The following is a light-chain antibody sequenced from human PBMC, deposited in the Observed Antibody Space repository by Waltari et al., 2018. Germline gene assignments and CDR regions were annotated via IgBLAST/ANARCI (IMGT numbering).Light chain of an antibody. CDR3: QVWARSTLGV. CDR2: RDS. V-gene: IGLV3-9*01. CDR1: KIGSKN. Sequence: YELTQQLSVSVALGKTARSTCGGNKIGSKNVHWYQQKPGQARGLVIYRDSNRRSGFPDRFAGSNSRNPATLTISRAQAGDEADSYCQVWARSTLGVFGGGTKLTVL. J-gene: IGLJ3*02.